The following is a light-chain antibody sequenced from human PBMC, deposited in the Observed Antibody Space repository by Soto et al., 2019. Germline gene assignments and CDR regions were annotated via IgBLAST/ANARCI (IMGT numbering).Light chain of an antibody. CDR3: SSYTSSSTLGV. CDR1: SSDVGGYNY. V-gene: IGLV2-14*01. Sequence: QSALTQPASVSGSPGQSITISCTATSSDVGGYNYVSWYQQHPGKAPKLIIYDVSNRPSGVSNRFSGSKSGNTASLTISGLQAEDEADYYCSSYTSSSTLGVFGGGTKLTVL. J-gene: IGLJ2*01. CDR2: DVS.